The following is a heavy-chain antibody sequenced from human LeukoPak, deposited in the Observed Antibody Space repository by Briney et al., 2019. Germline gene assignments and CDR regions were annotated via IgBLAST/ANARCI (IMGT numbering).Heavy chain of an antibody. V-gene: IGHV3-30*03. CDR1: GFTFSSYG. D-gene: IGHD1-26*01. CDR2: ISYDGSNK. CDR3: ARTLRAGIVGAKYYFDY. Sequence: PGRSLRLSCAASGFTFSSYGMHWVRQAPGKGLEWVAVISYDGSNKYYADSVKGRFTISRDNSKSTLYLQMNSLRAEDTAVYYCARTLRAGIVGAKYYFDYWGQGTLVTVSS. J-gene: IGHJ4*02.